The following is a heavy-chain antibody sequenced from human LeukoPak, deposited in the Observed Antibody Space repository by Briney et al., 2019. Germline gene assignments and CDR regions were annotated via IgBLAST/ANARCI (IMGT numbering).Heavy chain of an antibody. D-gene: IGHD3-22*01. J-gene: IGHJ4*02. V-gene: IGHV3-64*01. CDR3: ARDPVDSSGYFAYYFDY. CDR2: ISSNGGST. CDR1: GFTFSSYA. Sequence: GGSLRLSCAASGFTFSSYAMHWVRQAPGKGLEYVSAISSNGGSTYYANSVKGRFTISRDNSKNTLYLQMGSLRAEGMAVYYCARDPVDSSGYFAYYFDYWGQGTLVTVSS.